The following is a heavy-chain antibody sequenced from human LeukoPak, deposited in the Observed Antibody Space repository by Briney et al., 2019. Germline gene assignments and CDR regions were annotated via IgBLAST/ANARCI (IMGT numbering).Heavy chain of an antibody. CDR2: ISAYNGNT. Sequence: ASVKVSCKASGYTFTSYGISWVRQAPGQGLEWMGWISAYNGNTNYAQKFQGRVTITKDTSANVAYMELSGLRSEDTAVYFCAKGLHAVYFDHWGQGTLVTVSS. V-gene: IGHV1-18*01. D-gene: IGHD6-19*01. J-gene: IGHJ4*02. CDR3: AKGLHAVYFDH. CDR1: GYTFTSYG.